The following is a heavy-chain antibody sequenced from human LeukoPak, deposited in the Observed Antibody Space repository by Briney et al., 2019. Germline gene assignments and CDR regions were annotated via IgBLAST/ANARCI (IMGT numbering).Heavy chain of an antibody. J-gene: IGHJ4*02. Sequence: ASVKVSCKASGDTFTDHYVQWVRQAPGQGLEWMGWITPSGRGANSAQKFQGRLTLSRDTSISIVYMELTRLTSDDTAIYYCARQDEAGYYLDYWGQGTLVTVSS. CDR2: ITPSGRGA. V-gene: IGHV1-2*02. CDR1: GDTFTDHY. CDR3: ARQDEAGYYLDY.